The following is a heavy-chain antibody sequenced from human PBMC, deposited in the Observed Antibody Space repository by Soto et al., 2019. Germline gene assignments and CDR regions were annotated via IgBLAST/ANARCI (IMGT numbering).Heavy chain of an antibody. Sequence: GSLRLSCAASGFTFSSYGMHWVRQAPGKGLEWVALTWNDGTNKYYADSVKGRFTISRDNSKNTLYLQMNSLRVEDTAVYYCARDLDLYGDSCFDYWGQGTLVTVSS. J-gene: IGHJ4*02. D-gene: IGHD4-17*01. CDR3: ARDLDLYGDSCFDY. CDR1: GFTFSSYG. V-gene: IGHV3-33*01. CDR2: TWNDGTNK.